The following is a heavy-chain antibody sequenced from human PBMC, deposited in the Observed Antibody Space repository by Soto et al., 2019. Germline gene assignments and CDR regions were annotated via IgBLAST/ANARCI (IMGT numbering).Heavy chain of an antibody. J-gene: IGHJ4*02. CDR3: ARWGEAVAGNFDY. CDR2: IYYSGST. Sequence: SETLSLTCTVSGGSISSSSYYWGWIRQPPGKGLEWIGSIYYSGSTYYNPSLKSRVTISVDTSKNQFSLKLSSVTAADTAVYYCARWGEAVAGNFDYWGQGTLVTVSS. V-gene: IGHV4-39*01. CDR1: GGSISSSSYY. D-gene: IGHD6-19*01.